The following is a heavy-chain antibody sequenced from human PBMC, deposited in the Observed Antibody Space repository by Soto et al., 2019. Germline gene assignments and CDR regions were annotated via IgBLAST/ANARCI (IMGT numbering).Heavy chain of an antibody. Sequence: GGPLRLSCAASGFTFSSYSMNWVRQAPGKGLEWVSSISSSSSYIYYADSVKGRFTISRDNAKNSLYLQMNSLRAEDTAVYYCARESGYDLTVGPWGQGTLVTVSS. V-gene: IGHV3-21*01. CDR1: GFTFSSYS. CDR2: ISSSSSYI. CDR3: ARESGYDLTVGP. D-gene: IGHD5-12*01. J-gene: IGHJ5*02.